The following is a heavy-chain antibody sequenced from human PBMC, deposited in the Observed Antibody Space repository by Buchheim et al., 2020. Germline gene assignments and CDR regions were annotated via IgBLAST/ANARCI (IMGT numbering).Heavy chain of an antibody. J-gene: IGHJ6*02. CDR1: GFTFSNAW. D-gene: IGHD2-15*01. Sequence: EVQLVESGGGLVKPGGSLRLSCAASGFTFSNAWMNWVRQAPGKGLEWAGRIKSKTDGGTTDYAAPVKGRFTISRDDSKNTLYLQMNSLKTEDTAVYYCTTESNVVVVAGRSYRYYGMDVWGQGTT. V-gene: IGHV3-15*07. CDR3: TTESNVVVVAGRSYRYYGMDV. CDR2: IKSKTDGGTT.